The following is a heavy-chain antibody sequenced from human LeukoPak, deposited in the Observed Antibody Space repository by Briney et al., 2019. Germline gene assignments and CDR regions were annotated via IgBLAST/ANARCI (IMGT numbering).Heavy chain of an antibody. CDR2: MNPNSGNT. Sequence: ASVKVSCKAFGYTFTSYDINWVRQATGQGLEWMGWMNPNSGNTGYAQKFQGRVTMTRNTSISTAYMELSSLRSEDTAVYYCAKRSYSGSYRDRYFDYWGQGTLVTVSS. V-gene: IGHV1-8*01. D-gene: IGHD1-26*01. CDR1: GYTFTSYD. CDR3: AKRSYSGSYRDRYFDY. J-gene: IGHJ4*02.